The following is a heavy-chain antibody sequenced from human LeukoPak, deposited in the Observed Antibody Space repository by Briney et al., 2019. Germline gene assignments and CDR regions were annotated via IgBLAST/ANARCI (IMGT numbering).Heavy chain of an antibody. CDR3: ARAGYCNGVSCYSAVPGKY. CDR1: GYSMTSGYY. D-gene: IGHD2-15*01. V-gene: IGHV4-38-2*02. CDR2: IYHSGDT. Sequence: SETLSLTCTVSGYSMTSGYYWAWIRQSPGKGLEWIGSIYHSGDTYYNPSLKSRVIILVDTSKNQFSLQLGSVTPTDTAVYYCARAGYCNGVSCYSAVPGKYWGQGALVTVSS. J-gene: IGHJ4*02.